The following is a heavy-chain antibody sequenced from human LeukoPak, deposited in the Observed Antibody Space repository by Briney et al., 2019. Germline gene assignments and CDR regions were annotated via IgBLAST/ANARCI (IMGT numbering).Heavy chain of an antibody. V-gene: IGHV2-5*02. CDR1: GFSLSTTGVG. D-gene: IGHD3-10*01. J-gene: IGHJ4*02. CDR2: VYWDDDK. CDR3: ARPYFFGSGLYFDY. Sequence: SGPTLVNPTQTLTLTCTFSGFSLSTTGVGVGWIRQPPGKALEWLAHVYWDDDKRYSPSLRTRLTITQDPSKNQVVLTMTNMDPVDTATYFCARPYFFGSGLYFDYWGQGTLVTVSS.